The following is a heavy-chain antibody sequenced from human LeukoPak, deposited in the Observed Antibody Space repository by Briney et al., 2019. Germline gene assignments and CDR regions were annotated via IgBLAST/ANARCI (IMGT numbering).Heavy chain of an antibody. V-gene: IGHV5-51*01. Sequence: GESLKISCKGSGYTFTNYWIGWVRQLPGKGLEWMGIIYPGDSDSKYSPSFQGQVATSADKSISTAYLQWSSLKASDTAMYYCARHIGSGSWKFEYWGQGTLVTVSS. CDR2: IYPGDSDS. CDR3: ARHIGSGSWKFEY. CDR1: GYTFTNYW. D-gene: IGHD3-10*01. J-gene: IGHJ4*02.